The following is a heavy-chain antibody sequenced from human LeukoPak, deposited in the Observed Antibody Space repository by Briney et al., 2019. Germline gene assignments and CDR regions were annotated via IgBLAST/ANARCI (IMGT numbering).Heavy chain of an antibody. V-gene: IGHV3-21*01. CDR3: ARIGSGNDAFDI. CDR1: GFTFSSYS. CDR2: IRSSSSYI. J-gene: IGHJ3*02. D-gene: IGHD3-3*01. Sequence: GSLRLSCAASGFTFSSYSMNWVRQAPGKGLEWVSSIRSSSSYIYSADSVKGRFTISRDNAKNSLHLQMNSLRAEDTAVYYCARIGSGNDAFDIWGQGTMVTVSS.